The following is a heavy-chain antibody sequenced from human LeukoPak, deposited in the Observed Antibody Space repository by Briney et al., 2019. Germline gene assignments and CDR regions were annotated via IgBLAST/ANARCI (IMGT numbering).Heavy chain of an antibody. CDR2: INHSGST. D-gene: IGHD3-3*01. CDR3: ARGPSGVFGVVVPYYYYYMDV. J-gene: IGHJ6*03. V-gene: IGHV4-34*01. CDR1: GGSFSGYY. Sequence: SETLSLTCAVYGGSFSGYYWRWIRQPPGKGLEWIGEINHSGSTNYNPSLKSRVTISVDTSKNQFSLKLSSVTAADTAVYYCARGPSGVFGVVVPYYYYYMDVWGKGTTVTVSS.